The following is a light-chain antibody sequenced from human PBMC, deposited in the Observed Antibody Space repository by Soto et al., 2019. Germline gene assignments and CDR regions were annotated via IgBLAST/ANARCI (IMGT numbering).Light chain of an antibody. V-gene: IGLV2-8*01. Sequence: QSVLTQPPSASGSPGQSVTISCTGTSSDVGGYNYVSWYQQHPGKAPKLMIYEVSKRPSGVPDRFSGSKSGNTASLTVSGLQAEEEADYYCSSYAGSNNSRVFGGGTKLTVL. J-gene: IGLJ2*01. CDR2: EVS. CDR1: SSDVGGYNY. CDR3: SSYAGSNNSRV.